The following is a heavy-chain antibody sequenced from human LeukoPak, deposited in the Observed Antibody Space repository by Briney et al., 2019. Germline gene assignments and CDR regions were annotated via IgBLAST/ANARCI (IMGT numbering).Heavy chain of an antibody. J-gene: IGHJ4*02. V-gene: IGHV3-30*02. D-gene: IGHD3-10*01. Sequence: SGGSLRLSCAASGFTFSSYGMHWVRQAPGKGLEWVALIRYDGNNKYYVDSVKGRFTISRDNSKNTLYLQMNSLRAEDTAVYYCAVINGDNFDYWGQGTLVTVSS. CDR3: AVINGDNFDY. CDR1: GFTFSSYG. CDR2: IRYDGNNK.